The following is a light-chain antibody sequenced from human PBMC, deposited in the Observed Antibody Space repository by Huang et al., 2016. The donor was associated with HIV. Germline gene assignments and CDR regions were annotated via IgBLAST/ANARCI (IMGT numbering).Light chain of an antibody. CDR1: QDIAKF. Sequence: DIQMTQSPSSLSASVGDRVTITCQASQDIAKFLNWYQQKPGQAPKLLIYEASTLQTVVPSRFSGSGSGTDFIFTISSLQPEDIATYYCQQYDSLPPWTFGQGTKVEI. V-gene: IGKV1-33*01. CDR3: QQYDSLPPWT. J-gene: IGKJ1*01. CDR2: EAS.